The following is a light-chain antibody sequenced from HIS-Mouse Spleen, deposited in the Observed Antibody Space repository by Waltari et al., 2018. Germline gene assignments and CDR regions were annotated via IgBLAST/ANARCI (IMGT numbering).Light chain of an antibody. CDR3: QQYNNWQWT. CDR1: QSVSSN. CDR2: GAS. Sequence: EIVMTQSPATLSVSPGDRATLSCRASQSVSSNLAWYQQKPGQAPRLLIYGASTRATGIPARFSGSGSGTEFTLTISSMQSEDFAVYYCQQYNNWQWTFGQGTKVEIK. V-gene: IGKV3-15*01. J-gene: IGKJ1*01.